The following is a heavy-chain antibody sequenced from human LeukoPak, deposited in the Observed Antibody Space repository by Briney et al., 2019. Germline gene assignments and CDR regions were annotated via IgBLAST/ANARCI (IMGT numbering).Heavy chain of an antibody. D-gene: IGHD3-10*01. CDR3: ARAYYYGSGSYGLDY. J-gene: IGHJ4*02. CDR2: IHYSGST. Sequence: PSETLSLTCTVSDDSITGFYWNWIRQPPGKGLEWIGYIHYSGSTNYNPSLKSRVSISVDTSKTQFSLKLTSVTAADTAVYYCARAYYYGSGSYGLDYWGQGTLVTVSS. V-gene: IGHV4-59*01. CDR1: DDSITGFY.